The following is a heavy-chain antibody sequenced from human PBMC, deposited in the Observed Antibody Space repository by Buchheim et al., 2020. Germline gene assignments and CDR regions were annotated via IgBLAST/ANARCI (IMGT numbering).Heavy chain of an antibody. CDR2: ISGSGGST. D-gene: IGHD3-22*01. V-gene: IGHV3-23*01. Sequence: EVQLLESGGGLVQPGGSLRLSCAASGFTFSSYAMSWVRQAPGKGLEWVSAISGSGGSTYYADSVKGRFTISRDNSKNTLYLQMNSLRAEDTAVYYCAKDREKRITMIVVVIGPFDYWGQGTL. J-gene: IGHJ4*02. CDR1: GFTFSSYA. CDR3: AKDREKRITMIVVVIGPFDY.